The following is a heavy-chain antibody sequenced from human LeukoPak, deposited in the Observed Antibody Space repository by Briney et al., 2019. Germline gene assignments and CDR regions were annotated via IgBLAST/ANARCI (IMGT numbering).Heavy chain of an antibody. D-gene: IGHD3-22*01. Sequence: GGSLRLSCAASGFTFSDYYMSWIRQAPGKGLEWVSYISSSGSTIYYADSVKGRFTISRDNAKNSLYLQMNSLRAEDTAVYYCARHYDSSGYSNWFDPWGQGTLVTVSS. V-gene: IGHV3-11*04. J-gene: IGHJ5*02. CDR2: ISSSGSTI. CDR3: ARHYDSSGYSNWFDP. CDR1: GFTFSDYY.